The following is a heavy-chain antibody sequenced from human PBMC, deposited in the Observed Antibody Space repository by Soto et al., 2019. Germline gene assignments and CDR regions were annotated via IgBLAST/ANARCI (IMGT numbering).Heavy chain of an antibody. V-gene: IGHV3-15*07. CDR3: TSGLIVVVAASRLAGY. D-gene: IGHD2-21*01. J-gene: IGHJ4*02. CDR2: IQSKTYGEAT. Sequence: EVQLVESGGGLLKPGESVRLSCAASGFSFDNAWMNWVRQAPGKGLEWVCRIQSKTYGEATDYAAPVKGRFTISRDDSKNTLYLHMNSLKAEDSDVYYCTSGLIVVVAASRLAGYCGQGTLVTVSS. CDR1: GFSFDNAW.